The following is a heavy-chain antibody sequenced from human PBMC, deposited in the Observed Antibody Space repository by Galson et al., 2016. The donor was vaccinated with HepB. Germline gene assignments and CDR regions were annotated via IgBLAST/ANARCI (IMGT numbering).Heavy chain of an antibody. CDR1: DGSIRSGNYY. CDR2: IYTSGNT. V-gene: IGHV4-61*09. Sequence: TLSLTCSVSDGSIRSGNYYWNWIRQPAGKGLQWIGHIYTSGNTNYHPSLRSRVTISVDTSKNQFSLKLNSVTAADTAVYFCARGDSSYCKGGKCQNYAMDVWGKGTTVTVSS. D-gene: IGHD2-15*01. J-gene: IGHJ6*04. CDR3: ARGDSSYCKGGKCQNYAMDV.